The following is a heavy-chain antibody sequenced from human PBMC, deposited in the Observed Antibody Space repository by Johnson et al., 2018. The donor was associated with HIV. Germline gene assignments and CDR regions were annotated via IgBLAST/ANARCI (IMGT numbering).Heavy chain of an antibody. CDR3: ARDLSEGELGHAFDI. CDR1: GFTFSSYA. CDR2: ISSNGGST. D-gene: IGHD1-26*01. V-gene: IGHV3-64*01. Sequence: VQLVESGGGLVQPGRSLRLSCAASGFTFSSYAMHWVRQAPGTGLEYVSAISSNGGSTYYANSVKGRFTISRDNSKNTLYLQMGSLRAEDMAVYYCARDLSEGELGHAFDIWGQGTMVTVSS. J-gene: IGHJ3*02.